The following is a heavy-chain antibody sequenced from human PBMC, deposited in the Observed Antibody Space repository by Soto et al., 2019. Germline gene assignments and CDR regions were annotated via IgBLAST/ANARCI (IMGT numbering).Heavy chain of an antibody. CDR2: IYYSGST. CDR3: ARPGGSSDDNYYGMDV. V-gene: IGHV4-39*01. D-gene: IGHD6-6*01. Sequence: SETLSLTGTVSGGSISSSSYYWGWIRQPPGKGLEWIGSIYYSGSTYYNPSLKSRVTISVDTSKNQFSLKLSSVTAADTAVYYCARPGGSSDDNYYGMDVSGHGTKVNVS. CDR1: GGSISSSSYY. J-gene: IGHJ6*02.